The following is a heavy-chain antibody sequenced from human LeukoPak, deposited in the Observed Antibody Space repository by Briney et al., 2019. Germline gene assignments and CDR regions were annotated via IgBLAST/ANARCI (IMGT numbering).Heavy chain of an antibody. Sequence: SETLSLTCTVSGGSISSYYWSWIRQPPGKGLEWIGYIYYSGSTNYNPSLKSRVTISVDTSKNQFSLKLSSVTAADTAVYYCAGARSGYELDYWGQGTLVTVSS. CDR1: GGSISSYY. V-gene: IGHV4-59*01. J-gene: IGHJ4*02. CDR3: AGARSGYELDY. D-gene: IGHD5-12*01. CDR2: IYYSGST.